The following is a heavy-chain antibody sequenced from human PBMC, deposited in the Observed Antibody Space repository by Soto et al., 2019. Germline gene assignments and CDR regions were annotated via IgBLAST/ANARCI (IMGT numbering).Heavy chain of an antibody. Sequence: AASVKVSCKASGGTFSSYAISWVRQAPGQGLEWMGGIIPIFGTANYAQKFQGRVTITADKSTSTAYMELSSLRSEDTAVYYCARVTHGRDSYYYYGMDVWGQGTTVTVSS. CDR2: IIPIFGTA. CDR1: GGTFSSYA. J-gene: IGHJ6*02. CDR3: ARVTHGRDSYYYYGMDV. V-gene: IGHV1-69*06. D-gene: IGHD2-15*01.